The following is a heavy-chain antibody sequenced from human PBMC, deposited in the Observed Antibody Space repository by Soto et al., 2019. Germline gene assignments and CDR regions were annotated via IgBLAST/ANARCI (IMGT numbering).Heavy chain of an antibody. V-gene: IGHV3-23*01. J-gene: IGHJ1*01. CDR1: GFMFSTYP. D-gene: IGHD2-21*02. CDR2: ITDRSDNT. CDR3: ATTVLTAIHYLQK. Sequence: GGSLRLSCAASGFMFSTYPMSWVRQAPGKGLEWLSTITDRSDNTYYADSLEGRFTISRDNSQNMLFLQMSSLRADDTAVYYCATTVLTAIHYLQKWGQGTLVTVSS.